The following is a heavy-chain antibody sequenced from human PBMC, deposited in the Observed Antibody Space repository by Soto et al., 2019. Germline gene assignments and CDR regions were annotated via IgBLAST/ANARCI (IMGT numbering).Heavy chain of an antibody. V-gene: IGHV3-30*04. CDR2: TSSDGSKE. Sequence: QVQLVESGGGVVQPGRSLRLSCAASGFTLSYFAMPWVRQAPGKGLEWVAVTSSDGSKEYYADSVKGRFTISRDNSKNTLYLQMNSLRADDTAVFYCARAEYTSGWYFMGIDYWGQGTLVTVSS. D-gene: IGHD6-19*01. J-gene: IGHJ4*02. CDR1: GFTLSYFA. CDR3: ARAEYTSGWYFMGIDY.